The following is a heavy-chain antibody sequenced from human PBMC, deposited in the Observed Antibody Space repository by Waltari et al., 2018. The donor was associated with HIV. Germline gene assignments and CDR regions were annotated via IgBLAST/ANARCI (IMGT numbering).Heavy chain of an antibody. V-gene: IGHV1-69*01. CDR3: ARPFLQGLKPYYYYYYGMDV. Sequence: QVQLVQSGAEVKKPGSSVKVSCKASGGTFSSYAISWVRQAPGQGLEWMGGIIPIFGTANYAQKFQGRVTITADESTSTAYMELSSLRSEDTAVYYCARPFLQGLKPYYYYYYGMDVWGQGTTVTVSS. CDR1: GGTFSSYA. J-gene: IGHJ6*02. D-gene: IGHD2-8*01. CDR2: IIPIFGTA.